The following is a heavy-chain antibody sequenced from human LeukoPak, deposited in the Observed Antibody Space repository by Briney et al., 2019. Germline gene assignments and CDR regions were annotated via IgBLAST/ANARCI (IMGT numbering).Heavy chain of an antibody. CDR3: ARYTSGTLDY. Sequence: PGGSLRLSCAASGFTFNIFRMSWVRQTPGKGLEWLSYITQTGGTIYYADSVKGRFTISRDNAKNSLYLQMNSLRAEDTAIYYCARYTSGTLDYWGQGTLVTVSS. J-gene: IGHJ4*02. D-gene: IGHD6-13*01. V-gene: IGHV3-48*04. CDR2: ITQTGGTI. CDR1: GFTFNIFR.